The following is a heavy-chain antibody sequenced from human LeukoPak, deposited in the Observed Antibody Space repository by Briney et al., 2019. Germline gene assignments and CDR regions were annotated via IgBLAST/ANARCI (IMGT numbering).Heavy chain of an antibody. D-gene: IGHD1-26*01. J-gene: IGHJ6*02. V-gene: IGHV4-59*01. CDR2: IYYSGST. Sequence: SETLSLTCTVSGGSISSYYWSWIRQPPGKGLEWIGYIYYSGSTNYNPSLKSRVTISVDTSKNQFSLKLSSVTAADTAVYYCARDREGPYGMDVWGQGTTVTVPS. CDR3: ARDREGPYGMDV. CDR1: GGSISSYY.